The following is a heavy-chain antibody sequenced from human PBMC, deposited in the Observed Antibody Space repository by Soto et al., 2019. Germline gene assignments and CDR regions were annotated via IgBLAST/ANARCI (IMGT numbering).Heavy chain of an antibody. V-gene: IGHV3-33*01. CDR1: GFTFSRYG. Sequence: QVQLVESGGGVVQPGRSLRLSCAASGFTFSRYGMHWVRQAPGKGLEWVAVIWYDGSNKYYADSVKGRFTISRDNSKNTLYLQMNSLRAEDAAVYYCARDGMGYAFDSWGQGTMVTVSS. J-gene: IGHJ3*02. D-gene: IGHD1-26*01. CDR2: IWYDGSNK. CDR3: ARDGMGYAFDS.